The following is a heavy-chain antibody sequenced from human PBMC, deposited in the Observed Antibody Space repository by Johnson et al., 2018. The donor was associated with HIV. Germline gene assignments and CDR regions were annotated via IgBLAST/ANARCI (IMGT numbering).Heavy chain of an antibody. Sequence: QVQLVESGGGVVQPGRSLRLSCAASGFTFSSYAMHWVRQAPGKGLEWVAVISYDGSNKYYADSVKGRFTISRDNSKNTLYLQMSSLRAEDTAVYYCAKIRITMIVVVEGVDAFDIWGRGTMVTVSS. J-gene: IGHJ3*02. CDR3: AKIRITMIVVVEGVDAFDI. D-gene: IGHD3-22*01. CDR1: GFTFSSYA. V-gene: IGHV3-30*04. CDR2: ISYDGSNK.